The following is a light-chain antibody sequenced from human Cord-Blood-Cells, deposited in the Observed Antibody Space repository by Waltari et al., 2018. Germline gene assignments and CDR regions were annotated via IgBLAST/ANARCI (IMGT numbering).Light chain of an antibody. J-gene: IGLJ3*02. CDR2: EGS. CDR1: SRDVGSYNL. Sequence: QSALTQPASVSGSPGQSITISCTGTSRDVGSYNLVSWYQQHPGTAPKLMIYEGSKRPSGVSNRFAGSKSGNAASLTISGLQAEDEADYYCCSYAGSSPWVFGGGTKLTVL. CDR3: CSYAGSSPWV. V-gene: IGLV2-23*01.